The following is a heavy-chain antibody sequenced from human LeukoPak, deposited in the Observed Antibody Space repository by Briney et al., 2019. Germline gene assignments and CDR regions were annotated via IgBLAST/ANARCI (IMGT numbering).Heavy chain of an antibody. D-gene: IGHD3-22*01. CDR2: IFYSGST. V-gene: IGHV4-39*02. Sequence: SETLSLTCTVSGASISSSSYYWGWIRQPPGKGLEWIGSIFYSGSTYYNPSLKSRVTISVDTSKNHFSLKLSSVTAADTAVYYCASPRGGHYDRTGYYLDAFDIWGQGTMVTVSS. CDR1: GASISSSSYY. CDR3: ASPRGGHYDRTGYYLDAFDI. J-gene: IGHJ3*02.